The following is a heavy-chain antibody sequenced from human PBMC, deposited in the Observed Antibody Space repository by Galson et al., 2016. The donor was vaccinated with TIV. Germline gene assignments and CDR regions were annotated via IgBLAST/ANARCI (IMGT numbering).Heavy chain of an antibody. V-gene: IGHV3-23*01. Sequence: SLRLSCAASGFTFDDYDMNWVRQAPGQGLEWVSGISGSGGITYFADSVKGRFTISRDNSRNTLFLQMHSLRVEDTAVYYCAKRKNYGGDAFEDWGQGTLVTVSS. J-gene: IGHJ3*01. CDR2: ISGSGGIT. CDR3: AKRKNYGGDAFED. D-gene: IGHD2-21*01. CDR1: GFTFDDYD.